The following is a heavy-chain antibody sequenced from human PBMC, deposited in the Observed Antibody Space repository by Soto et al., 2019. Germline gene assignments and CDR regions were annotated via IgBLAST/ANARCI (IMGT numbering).Heavy chain of an antibody. D-gene: IGHD2-2*01. J-gene: IGHJ6*02. CDR3: ARGNIVVVPATQPGYGMDV. CDR2: IYYSGST. V-gene: IGHV4-59*01. CDR1: GGSISSYY. Sequence: QVQLQESGPGLVKPSETLSLTCTVSGGSISSYYWSWIRQPPGKGLEWIGYIYYSGSTNYNPSLKSRVTISVDTSKNQFSLKLSSVTAADTAVYYCARGNIVVVPATQPGYGMDVWGQGTTVTVSS.